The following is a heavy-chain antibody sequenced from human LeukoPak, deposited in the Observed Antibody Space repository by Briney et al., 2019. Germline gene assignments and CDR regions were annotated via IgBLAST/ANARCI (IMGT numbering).Heavy chain of an antibody. CDR1: GGSISSYY. Sequence: PSETLSLTCTVSGGSISSYYWSWIRQPAGKGLEWIGRIYTSGSTNYNPSLKSRVTMSVDTSKNQFSLKLSSVTAADTAVYYCARVSARAFDWLLHFDYWGQGTLVTVSS. CDR3: ARVSARAFDWLLHFDY. J-gene: IGHJ4*02. D-gene: IGHD3-9*01. V-gene: IGHV4-4*07. CDR2: IYTSGST.